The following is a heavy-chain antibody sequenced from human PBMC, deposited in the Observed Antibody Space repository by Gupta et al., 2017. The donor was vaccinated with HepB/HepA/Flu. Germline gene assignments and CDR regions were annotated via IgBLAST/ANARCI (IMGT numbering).Heavy chain of an antibody. V-gene: IGHV3-30*18. J-gene: IGHJ4*02. CDR1: GFPFSSYG. Sequence: QVQLVESGGGVVQPGRSLRLSCAASGFPFSSYGMHWVRQAPGKGLEWVAVISYDGSNKYYADSVKGRFTISRDNSKNTLYLQMNSLRAEDTAVYYCAKVRLAVAGYFDYWGQGTLVTVSS. CDR2: ISYDGSNK. CDR3: AKVRLAVAGYFDY. D-gene: IGHD6-19*01.